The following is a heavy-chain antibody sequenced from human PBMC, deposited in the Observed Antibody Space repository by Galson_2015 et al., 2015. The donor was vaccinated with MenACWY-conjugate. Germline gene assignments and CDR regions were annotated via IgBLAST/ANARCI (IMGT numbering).Heavy chain of an antibody. V-gene: IGHV3-53*01. D-gene: IGHD5-12*01. CDR3: ARSTVGYGERWLHP. Sequence: SQRLSCAVSGVTVSANCMSWVRQAPGKGLEWVSILCSGTTTRYADSVKGRFAISGDDSTNTVYLQMSSLRAEDTAMYYCARSTVGYGERWLHPWGQGIPVTVSS. CDR1: GVTVSANC. CDR2: LCSGTTT. J-gene: IGHJ5*02.